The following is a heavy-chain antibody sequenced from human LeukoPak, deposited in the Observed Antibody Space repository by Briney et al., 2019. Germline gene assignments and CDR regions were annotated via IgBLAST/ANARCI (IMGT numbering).Heavy chain of an antibody. CDR1: GYTFTSYG. J-gene: IGHJ4*02. Sequence: ASVKVSCKASGYTFTSYGISWVRQAPGQGLEWMGWISAYNGNTNYAQKLQGRVTMTTDTSTSTAYMGLRSLRSDDTAVYYCARAVYSYYGSGSYYNVDYWGQGTLVTVSS. V-gene: IGHV1-18*01. D-gene: IGHD3-10*01. CDR3: ARAVYSYYGSGSYYNVDY. CDR2: ISAYNGNT.